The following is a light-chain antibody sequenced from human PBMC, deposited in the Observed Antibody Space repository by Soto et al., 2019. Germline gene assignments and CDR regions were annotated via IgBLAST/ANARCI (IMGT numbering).Light chain of an antibody. CDR2: FDS. J-gene: IGLJ1*01. V-gene: IGLV3-21*04. CDR1: NIGSKS. CDR3: QGWASSSDPSYV. Sequence: SYELTQPPSVSVAPGKTARITCGRNNIGSKSVHWYQQKPGQAPVLVIYFDSDRPSGIPERFSGSNSGNTATLTISRVEAGDEAGYYCQGWASSSDPSYVFGNGTKLTVL.